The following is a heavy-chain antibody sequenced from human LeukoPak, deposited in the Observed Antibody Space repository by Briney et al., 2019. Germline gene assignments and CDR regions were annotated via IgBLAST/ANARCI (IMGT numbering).Heavy chain of an antibody. J-gene: IGHJ3*02. CDR1: GFTFSNYS. V-gene: IGHV3-21*01. Sequence: GGSLRLSCAAAGFTFSNYSMNWVRQAPGKGLEWVSSISSSSSYIYYADSVKGRFTISRDNAKNSLYLQMNSLRAEDTAVYYCARESGGAFDIWGQGTMVTVSS. CDR3: ARESGGAFDI. D-gene: IGHD3-16*01. CDR2: ISSSSSYI.